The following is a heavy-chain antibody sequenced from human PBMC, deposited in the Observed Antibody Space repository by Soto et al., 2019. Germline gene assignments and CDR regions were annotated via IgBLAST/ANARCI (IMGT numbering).Heavy chain of an antibody. Sequence: GGSLRLSCAASGFTFSSYGMHWVRQAPGKGLEWVAVIWYDGSNKYYADSVKGRFTISRDNSKNTLYLQMNSLRAEDTAVYYCAREESYKNGMDVWGQGSTVTVSS. V-gene: IGHV3-33*01. CDR3: AREESYKNGMDV. D-gene: IGHD1-20*01. CDR2: IWYDGSNK. CDR1: GFTFSSYG. J-gene: IGHJ6*02.